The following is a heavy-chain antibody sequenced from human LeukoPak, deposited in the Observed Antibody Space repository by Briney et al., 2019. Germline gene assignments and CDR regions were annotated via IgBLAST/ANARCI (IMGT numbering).Heavy chain of an antibody. CDR3: AKRSCSSTSCYSGGDYYFDY. CDR2: ISAYNGNT. CDR1: GYTFTSYG. Sequence: GASVKVSCKASGYTFTSYGISWVRQAPGQGLEWMGWISAYNGNTNYAQKLQGRVTMTTDTSTSTAYMELRSLRSDDTAVYYCAKRSCSSTSCYSGGDYYFDYWGQGTLVTVSS. J-gene: IGHJ4*02. V-gene: IGHV1-18*01. D-gene: IGHD2-2*01.